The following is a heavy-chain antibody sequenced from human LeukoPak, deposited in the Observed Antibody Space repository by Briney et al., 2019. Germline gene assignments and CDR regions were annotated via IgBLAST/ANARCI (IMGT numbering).Heavy chain of an antibody. CDR1: GFTFSSYS. D-gene: IGHD6-19*01. V-gene: IGHV3-21*01. CDR2: ISSSSSYI. J-gene: IGHJ4*02. CDR3: ARVGIAVADD. Sequence: GGSLRLSCAASGFTFSSYSMNWVRQAPGKGLEWVSSISSSSSYIYYTDSVKGRFTISRDNAKNSLYLQMNSLRAEDTAVYYCARVGIAVADDWGQGTLVTVSS.